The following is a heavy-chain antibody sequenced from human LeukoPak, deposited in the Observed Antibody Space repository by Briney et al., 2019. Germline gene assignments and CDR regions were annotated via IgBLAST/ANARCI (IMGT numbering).Heavy chain of an antibody. CDR3: ARHPDYYDSSGYYGNFDY. Sequence: SETLSLTCTVSGGSISSSSYYWGWIRQPPGKGLEWIGSIYYSGSTYYNPSLKNRVTISVDTSKNQFSLKLSSVTAADTAVYYCARHPDYYDSSGYYGNFDYWGQGTLVTVSS. D-gene: IGHD3-22*01. CDR1: GGSISSSSYY. V-gene: IGHV4-39*01. J-gene: IGHJ4*02. CDR2: IYYSGST.